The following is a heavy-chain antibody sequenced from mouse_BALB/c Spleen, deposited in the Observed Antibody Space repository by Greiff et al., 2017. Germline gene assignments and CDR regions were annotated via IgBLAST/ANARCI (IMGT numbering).Heavy chain of an antibody. CDR3: ARHYFDY. J-gene: IGHJ2*01. CDR2: IYPGSGST. V-gene: IGHV1-77*01. CDR1: GYTFTDYV. Sequence: VKLMESGPELVKPGASVKMSCKASGYTFTDYVISWVKQRTGQGLEWIGEIYPGSGSTYYNEKFKGKATLTADKSSNTAYMQLSSLTSEDSAVYFCARHYFDYWGQGTTLTVSS.